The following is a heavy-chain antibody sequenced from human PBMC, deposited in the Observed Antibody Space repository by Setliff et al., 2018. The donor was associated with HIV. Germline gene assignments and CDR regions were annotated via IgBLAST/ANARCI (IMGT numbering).Heavy chain of an antibody. CDR1: GYSISSGYH. CDR3: ARRVYTSTRRDFDY. CDR2: IYYSGNT. D-gene: IGHD6-13*01. J-gene: IGHJ4*02. Sequence: NPSETLSLTCTVSGYSISSGYHWGWIRQPPGKGLEWIGNIYYSGNTYYNPSLKSRVTISVDTSKNQFSLRLSSVTAADTAVYYCARRVYTSTRRDFDYWGQGTLVTVSS. V-gene: IGHV4-38-2*02.